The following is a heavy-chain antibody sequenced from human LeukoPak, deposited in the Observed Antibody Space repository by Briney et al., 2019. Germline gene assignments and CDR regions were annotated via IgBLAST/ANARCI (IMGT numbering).Heavy chain of an antibody. V-gene: IGHV4-34*01. D-gene: IGHD5-18*01. Sequence: SETLSLTCAVYGGSFSGYYWSWIRQPPGKGLEWIGEINHSGSTNYNPSLKSRVTISVDTSKNQFSLKLSSVTAADTAVYYCARGGLWSPYYYGMDVWGQGTTVTVSS. CDR1: GGSFSGYY. J-gene: IGHJ6*02. CDR3: ARGGLWSPYYYGMDV. CDR2: INHSGST.